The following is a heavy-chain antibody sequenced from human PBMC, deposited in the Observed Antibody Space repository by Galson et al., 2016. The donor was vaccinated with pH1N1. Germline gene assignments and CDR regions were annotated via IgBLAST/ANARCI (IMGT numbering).Heavy chain of an antibody. D-gene: IGHD3-10*01. CDR2: FDPQDGET. Sequence: SVKVSCKVSGYTLSQISIHWVRQAPGKGLEWMGGFDPQDGETIYAQKFQGRVSMTEDTATDTAYMAMSSLRSDDTAVYYCATDLYFYGSLRKLCFDYWGQGTLVTVSS. CDR3: ATDLYFYGSLRKLCFDY. V-gene: IGHV1-24*01. J-gene: IGHJ4*02. CDR1: GYTLSQIS.